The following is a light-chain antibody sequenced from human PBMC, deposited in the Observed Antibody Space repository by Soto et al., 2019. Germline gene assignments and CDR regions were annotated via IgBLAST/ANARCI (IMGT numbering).Light chain of an antibody. V-gene: IGKV3-20*01. J-gene: IGKJ1*01. CDR1: QSVSSSY. Sequence: EIVLTQSPGTLSLSPGEGATLSCRASQSVSSSYLAWYQQKPGQAPRLLIYGASSRATGIPDRFSGSGSGTDFTLTISRLEPEDFATYYCQQYNSYPRTFGQGTKVDIK. CDR2: GAS. CDR3: QQYNSYPRT.